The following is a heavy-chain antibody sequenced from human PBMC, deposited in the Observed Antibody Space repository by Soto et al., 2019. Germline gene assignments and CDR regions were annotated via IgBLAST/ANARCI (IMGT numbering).Heavy chain of an antibody. CDR2: IGIGRSTK. V-gene: IGHV3-48*01. Sequence: GGSLRLSCAASGFTFRNYGMNWVRQAPGKGLEWVSYIGIGRSTKYYADSVKGRFTISRDNSKNTLYLQMNSLRAEDTAVYYCARDKGANDYGDYATDWGQGTLVTVSS. D-gene: IGHD4-17*01. J-gene: IGHJ1*01. CDR1: GFTFRNYG. CDR3: ARDKGANDYGDYATD.